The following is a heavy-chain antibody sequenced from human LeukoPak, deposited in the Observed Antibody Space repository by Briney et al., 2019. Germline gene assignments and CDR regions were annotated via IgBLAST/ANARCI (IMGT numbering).Heavy chain of an antibody. D-gene: IGHD2-2*01. Sequence: GGSLRLSCAASGFTFTAYLIHWVRQAPGKGLEWVAVMSSDGNAMFYADSVKGRFTISRDNSKNTLYLQMNSLRAEDTAVYYCARELLGYCSSTSCPSDYWGQGTLVTVSS. CDR1: GFTFTAYL. J-gene: IGHJ4*02. CDR2: MSSDGNAM. V-gene: IGHV3-30-3*01. CDR3: ARELLGYCSSTSCPSDY.